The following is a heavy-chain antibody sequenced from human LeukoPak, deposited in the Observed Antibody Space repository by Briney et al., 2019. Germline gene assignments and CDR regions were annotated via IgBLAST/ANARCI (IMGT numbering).Heavy chain of an antibody. J-gene: IGHJ4*02. Sequence: GRSLRLSCAASGFTFDDYAMHWVRQAPGKGLEWASGISWDSGSIGYADSVKGRFTISRDNAKNSLYLQMNSLRAEDTALYYCAKDGYSYGSSVGEYWGQGTLVTVSS. V-gene: IGHV3-9*01. CDR1: GFTFDDYA. CDR3: AKDGYSYGSSVGEY. CDR2: ISWDSGSI. D-gene: IGHD5-18*01.